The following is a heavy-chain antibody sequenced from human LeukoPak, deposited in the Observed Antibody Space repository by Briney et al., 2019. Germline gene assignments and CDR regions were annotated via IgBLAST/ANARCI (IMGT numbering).Heavy chain of an antibody. CDR2: ISGSGGST. D-gene: IGHD2-21*02. CDR3: AKAYCGGDCPFDY. Sequence: GGSLRLSCAASGFTFSSYAMSWVRQAQGKGLEWVSAISGSGGSTYYADSVKGRFTISRDNSKNTLYLQMNSLRAEDTAVYYCAKAYCGGDCPFDYWGQGTLVTVSS. J-gene: IGHJ4*02. V-gene: IGHV3-23*01. CDR1: GFTFSSYA.